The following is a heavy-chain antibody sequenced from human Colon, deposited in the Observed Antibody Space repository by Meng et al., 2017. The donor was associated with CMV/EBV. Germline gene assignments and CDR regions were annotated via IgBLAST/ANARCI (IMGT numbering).Heavy chain of an antibody. CDR3: VRESWYFDF. J-gene: IGHJ4*02. V-gene: IGHV1-2*02. Sequence: QGELAQSGIEGKQSGATVTVSCKTSGYTFTANHLHWVRQAPGQGLEWMGWIYPQDGGTYFAQKFQDRVTLTRDTSITTAYMELSGLTSDDTVIYYCVRESWYFDFWGEGTLVTVSS. CDR1: GYTFTANH. D-gene: IGHD6-13*01. CDR2: IYPQDGGT.